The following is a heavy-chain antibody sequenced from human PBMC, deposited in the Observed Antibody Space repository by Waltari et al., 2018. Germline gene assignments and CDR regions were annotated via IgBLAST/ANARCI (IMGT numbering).Heavy chain of an antibody. CDR2: IYYSGST. D-gene: IGHD3-16*02. V-gene: IGHV4-31*03. CDR3: ARAYWGPITFGGVIVGFDY. CDR1: GGSISSGGYY. J-gene: IGHJ4*02. Sequence: QVQLQESGPGLVKPSQTLSLTCTVSGGSISSGGYYWSWIRQHPGTGLEWSGYIYYSGSTYYNPSLKSRVTISVDTSKNQFSLKLSSVTAADTAVYYCARAYWGPITFGGVIVGFDYWGQGTLVTVSS.